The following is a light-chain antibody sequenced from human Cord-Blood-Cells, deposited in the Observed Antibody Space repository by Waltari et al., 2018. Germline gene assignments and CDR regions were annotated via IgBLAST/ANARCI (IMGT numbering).Light chain of an antibody. J-gene: IGKJ3*01. V-gene: IGKV4-1*01. CDR3: QQYYSTPPFT. CDR2: WAS. Sequence: DIVMTQSPESLAVSLGERATINCKSSQSVLYSSNNKNYLAWYQQKPGQPPKLLIYWASTRESGVPDRFSGSGSGTDFTLTISSLQAEDVAVYYCQQYYSTPPFTFGPGTKVDIK. CDR1: QSVLYSSNNKNY.